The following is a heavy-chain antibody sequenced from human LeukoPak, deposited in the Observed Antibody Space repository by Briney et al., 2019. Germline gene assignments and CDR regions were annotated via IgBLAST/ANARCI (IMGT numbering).Heavy chain of an antibody. J-gene: IGHJ4*02. D-gene: IGHD3-22*01. CDR1: GYTFTGYY. CDR3: ARDSIVYYYESSGYYYNYFDY. Sequence: ASVKVSCKASGYTFTGYYMHWVRQAPGQGLEWMGWINPNSGDTNYAQKFQGRVTMTRDTSISTAYMELSRLRSDDTAVYYCARDSIVYYYESSGYYYNYFDYWGQGSLVTVSS. CDR2: INPNSGDT. V-gene: IGHV1-2*02.